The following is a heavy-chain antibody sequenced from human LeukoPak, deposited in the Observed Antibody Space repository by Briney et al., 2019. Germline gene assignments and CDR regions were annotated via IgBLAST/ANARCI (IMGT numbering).Heavy chain of an antibody. CDR2: INHSGST. CDR3: ARETMTTGNWFDP. V-gene: IGHV4-34*01. D-gene: IGHD3-22*01. J-gene: IGHJ5*02. CDR1: GGSFSGYY. Sequence: PSETLSLTCAVYGGSFSGYYWSWVRQPPGKGLEWIGEINHSGSTNYNPSLKSRVTMSVDTSKNQFSLKLSSVTAADTAVYYCARETMTTGNWFDPWGQGTLVTVSS.